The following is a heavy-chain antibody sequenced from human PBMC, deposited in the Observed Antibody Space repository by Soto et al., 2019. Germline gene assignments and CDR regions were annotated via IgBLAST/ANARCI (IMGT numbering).Heavy chain of an antibody. CDR2: IYYSGST. J-gene: IGHJ4*02. D-gene: IGHD5-12*01. CDR1: GGSISSYY. V-gene: IGHV4-59*08. CDR3: ARHEGWLQLDYIVY. Sequence: SETLSLTCTVPGGSISSYYWSWIRQPPGKGLEWIGCIYYSGSTNYNPSLKSRVTISVDTSKNQFSLKLSSVTAADTAVYYCARHEGWLQLDYIVYWGQGTLVTV.